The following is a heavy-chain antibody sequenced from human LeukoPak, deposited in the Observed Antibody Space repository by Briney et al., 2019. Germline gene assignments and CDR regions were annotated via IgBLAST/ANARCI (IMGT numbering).Heavy chain of an antibody. D-gene: IGHD2-8*01. V-gene: IGHV4-34*01. CDR2: INHSGST. CDR3: ASTHGPIDH. CDR1: GGSFSGYY. Sequence: SETLSLTCAVYGGSFSGYYWSWIRQPPGEGLEWIGEINHSGSTNYNPSLKSRVTISVDTSKNQFSLKLSSVTAADTAVYYCASTHGPIDHWGQGTLVTVSS. J-gene: IGHJ5*02.